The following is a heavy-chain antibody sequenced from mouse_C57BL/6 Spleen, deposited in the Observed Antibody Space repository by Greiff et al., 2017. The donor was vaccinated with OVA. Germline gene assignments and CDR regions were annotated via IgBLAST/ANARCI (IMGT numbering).Heavy chain of an antibody. D-gene: IGHD1-1*02. CDR1: GYTFTDHT. V-gene: IGHV1-78*01. CDR2: IYPRDGST. CDR3: ARWRDYCGDYFDY. Sequence: QVQLQQSDAELVKPGASVKISCKVSGYTFTDHTIHWMKQRPEQGLEWIGYIYPRDGSTKYNEQFKGKATLTANKSSSTAYMLLNNQTSEDSTGYFSARWRDYCGDYFDYGGQGTTLAVSS. J-gene: IGHJ2*01.